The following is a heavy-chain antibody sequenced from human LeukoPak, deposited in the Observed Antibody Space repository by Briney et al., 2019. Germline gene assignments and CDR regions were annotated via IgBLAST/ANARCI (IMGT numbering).Heavy chain of an antibody. Sequence: GASVKVSCKASGYTFTSYGISWVRQAPGQGLEWMGWISAYNGNTNYAQKLQGRVTMTTDTSTSTAYMELRSLRSDDTAVYYCARRPYSMEWLLPLLNPWGQGTLVTVSS. CDR2: ISAYNGNT. CDR1: GYTFTSYG. J-gene: IGHJ5*02. V-gene: IGHV1-18*01. CDR3: ARRPYSMEWLLPLLNP. D-gene: IGHD3-3*01.